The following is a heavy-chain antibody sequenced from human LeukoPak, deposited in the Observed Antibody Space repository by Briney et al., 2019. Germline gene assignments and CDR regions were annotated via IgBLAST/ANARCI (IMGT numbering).Heavy chain of an antibody. D-gene: IGHD3-3*01. V-gene: IGHV4-59*01. CDR3: ARAYYDFWSGYSSFDY. J-gene: IGHJ4*02. CDR1: GGSISSYY. CDR2: TYYSGST. Sequence: PSETLSLPCTVSGGSISSYYWSWIQQPPGQELERIGYTYYSGSTNYNPSLKSRVTISVDTSKNQFSLKLSSVTAADTAVYYCARAYYDFWSGYSSFDYWGQGTLVTVSS.